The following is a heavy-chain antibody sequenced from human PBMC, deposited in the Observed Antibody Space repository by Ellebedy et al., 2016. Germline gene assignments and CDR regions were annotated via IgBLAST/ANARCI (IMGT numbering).Heavy chain of an antibody. Sequence: LSLTXATSGFTFDDYALRWVRQVPGKGLEWVSGISWNSAAIGYGEAVKGRFTISRDSAKNYLYLQMNSLRVEDTALYFCAKGTMDYLHHWGQGTLVTVSS. CDR3: AKGTMDYLHH. V-gene: IGHV3-9*01. CDR1: GFTFDDYA. CDR2: ISWNSAAI. D-gene: IGHD3-10*01. J-gene: IGHJ4*02.